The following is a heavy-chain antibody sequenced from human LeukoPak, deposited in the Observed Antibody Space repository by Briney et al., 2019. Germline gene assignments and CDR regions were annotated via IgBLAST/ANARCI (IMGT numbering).Heavy chain of an antibody. J-gene: IGHJ4*02. Sequence: PSETLSLTCTVSGYSISSGYYWGWIRQPPGKGLEWIGSIYHSGSTYYNPSLKSRVTISVDTSKNQFSLKLSSVTAADTAVYYCARDSPNYYDSPNDYWGQGTLVTVSS. CDR1: GYSISSGYY. D-gene: IGHD3-22*01. V-gene: IGHV4-38-2*02. CDR3: ARDSPNYYDSPNDY. CDR2: IYHSGST.